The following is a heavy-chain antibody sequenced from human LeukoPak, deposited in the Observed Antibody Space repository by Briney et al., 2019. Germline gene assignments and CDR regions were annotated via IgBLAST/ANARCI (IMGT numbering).Heavy chain of an antibody. CDR2: ISAYNGNA. CDR3: ARDRVPYYYDSSGYDY. V-gene: IGHV1-18*01. J-gene: IGHJ4*02. D-gene: IGHD3-22*01. Sequence: ASVKVSCKASGYTFTSYGISWVRQAPGQGLEWMGWISAYNGNANYAQKLQGRVTMTTDTSTSTAYMELRSLRSDDTAVYYCARDRVPYYYDSSGYDYWGQGTLVTVSS. CDR1: GYTFTSYG.